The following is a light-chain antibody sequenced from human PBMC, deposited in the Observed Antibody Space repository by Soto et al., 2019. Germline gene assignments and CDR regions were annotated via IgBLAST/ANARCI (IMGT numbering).Light chain of an antibody. J-gene: IGKJ1*01. CDR3: QQYETFSGT. V-gene: IGKV1-5*01. CDR1: QSVSGW. CDR2: DAS. Sequence: DIQMTQSPSTLSASVGDTVTVTCRASQSVSGWLAWYQQKPGEAPKLLIYDASALPRGVPSRFSGSTAGTIFPLTIASQQPDDFATYYCQQYETFSGTFGPGTKVEI.